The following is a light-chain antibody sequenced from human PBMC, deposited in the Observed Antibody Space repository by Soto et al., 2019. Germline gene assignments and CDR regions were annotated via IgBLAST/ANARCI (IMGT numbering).Light chain of an antibody. Sequence: DIVMTQSPLSLPVTPGEPASISCRSSQSLLHSNGYNYLDWYLQKPGQSPQLLIYLGSNRASGVPDRFSGSVSGTDFTLKISRVEAEDVGVYYCMQALQTLFGQGTRLEIK. V-gene: IGKV2-28*01. J-gene: IGKJ5*01. CDR3: MQALQTL. CDR2: LGS. CDR1: QSLLHSNGYNY.